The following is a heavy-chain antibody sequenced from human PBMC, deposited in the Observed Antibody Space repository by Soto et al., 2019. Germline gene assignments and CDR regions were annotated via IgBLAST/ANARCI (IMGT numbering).Heavy chain of an antibody. CDR1: GGSISSYD. CDR3: GSEEADNGAVAGCDI. V-gene: IGHV4-4*09. CDR2: MYHSGGT. Sequence: SETLSLTCTVSGGSISSYDWSWMRQPPGKGLEWIGSMYHSGGTNYNPSLRSRVTTSVDTSKNQFSLNLRSLTAADTAVYYCGSEEADNGAVAGCDIWGQGTMDTV. D-gene: IGHD2-21*01. J-gene: IGHJ3*02.